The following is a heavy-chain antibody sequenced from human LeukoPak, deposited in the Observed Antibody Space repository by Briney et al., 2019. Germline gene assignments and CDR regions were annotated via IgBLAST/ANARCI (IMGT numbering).Heavy chain of an antibody. CDR2: INPSGGST. J-gene: IGHJ4*02. CDR3: TRRYCDGGTCYLDY. Sequence: ASVKVSCKASGYTFTTYDMHWVRQAPGQGLEWMGIINPSGGSTTYGQKVQGRVTMTRDTSTSTLYMELSSLRSEDTAVYYCTRRYCDGGTCYLDYWGQGTLVTVSS. V-gene: IGHV1-46*01. D-gene: IGHD2-15*01. CDR1: GYTFTTYD.